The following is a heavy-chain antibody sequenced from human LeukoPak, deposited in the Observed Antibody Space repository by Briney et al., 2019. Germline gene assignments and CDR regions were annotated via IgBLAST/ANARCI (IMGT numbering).Heavy chain of an antibody. CDR3: ARDPAYGALDY. J-gene: IGHJ4*02. V-gene: IGHV3-7*01. Sequence: GSLTLSCAASGFSFSNSWMTWVRQSPGKGLEWVANMNQDGSATYHVDSVKGRFTISRDNARNSLYLQMNSLRAEDTAVYYCARDPAYGALDYWGQGTLVTVSS. CDR2: MNQDGSAT. CDR1: GFSFSNSW. D-gene: IGHD4-17*01.